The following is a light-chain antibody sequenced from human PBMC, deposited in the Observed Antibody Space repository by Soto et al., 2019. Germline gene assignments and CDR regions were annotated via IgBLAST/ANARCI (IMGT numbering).Light chain of an antibody. CDR1: QSISSW. J-gene: IGKJ1*01. Sequence: DIQMTQSPSTLSASVGDRVTITCRASQSISSWLAWYQQKPGKAPKLLIYKASSLESGVPSRYSGSGSGTEFTRTISSLHPDDFANYYCQQYNSYTWTFGQGTKVEIK. V-gene: IGKV1-5*03. CDR2: KAS. CDR3: QQYNSYTWT.